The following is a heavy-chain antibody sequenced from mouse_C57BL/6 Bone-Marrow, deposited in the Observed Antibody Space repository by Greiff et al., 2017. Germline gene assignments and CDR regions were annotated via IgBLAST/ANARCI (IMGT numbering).Heavy chain of an antibody. J-gene: IGHJ1*03. CDR1: GYTFTSYW. CDR2: IDPSDSYP. Sequence: LQQPGAELVMPGASVKLSCKASGYTFTSYWMHWVTQRPGQGLEWIGEIDPSDSYPNYNQKFKGKSTLTVDKSSNTAYMQLSSLTSEDSAVYYCARRDYYGNWYFDVWGTGTTVTVSS. CDR3: ARRDYYGNWYFDV. D-gene: IGHD2-1*01. V-gene: IGHV1-69*01.